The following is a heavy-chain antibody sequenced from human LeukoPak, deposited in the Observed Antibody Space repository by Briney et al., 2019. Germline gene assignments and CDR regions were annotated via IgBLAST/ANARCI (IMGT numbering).Heavy chain of an antibody. CDR1: GYTFTGYY. CDR3: ARDRRDYYGSGSYYNVHDY. CDR2: INPNSGGT. J-gene: IGHJ4*02. V-gene: IGHV1-2*02. D-gene: IGHD3-10*01. Sequence: ASVKVSCKTSGYTFTGYYMHWVRQAPGQGLEWMGWINPNSGGTNYAQKFQGRVTMTRDTSISTAYMELSRLRSDDTAVYYCARDRRDYYGSGSYYNVHDYWGQGTLVTVSS.